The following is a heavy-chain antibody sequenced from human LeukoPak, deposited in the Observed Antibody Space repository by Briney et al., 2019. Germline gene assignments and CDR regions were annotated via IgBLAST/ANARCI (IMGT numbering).Heavy chain of an antibody. Sequence: ASVKVSCKASGYTFTSYYMHWVRQAPGQGLEWMAIINPSGDNTSYAQKFQGRVTMTRDTPTSTVYMEVSSLRSDDTAVYYCARGRTNGFNTFDYWGPGTLVSVST. D-gene: IGHD5-24*01. V-gene: IGHV1-46*01. J-gene: IGHJ4*02. CDR1: GYTFTSYY. CDR3: ARGRTNGFNTFDY. CDR2: INPSGDNT.